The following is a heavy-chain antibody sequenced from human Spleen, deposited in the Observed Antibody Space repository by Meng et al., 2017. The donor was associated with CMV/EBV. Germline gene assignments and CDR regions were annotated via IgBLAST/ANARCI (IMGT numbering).Heavy chain of an antibody. Sequence: GESLKISCVASGFTFRNYGMSWVRQAPGKGLQWVSAIVASGDTTFYADSVKGRFTISRDNSRNTVYLQMNSLRGEGTAIYYCAKIRAVWDYFHYWGQGALVTVS. CDR1: GFTFRNYG. CDR3: AKIRAVWDYFHY. CDR2: IVASGDTT. D-gene: IGHD3-10*01. V-gene: IGHV3-23*01. J-gene: IGHJ4*02.